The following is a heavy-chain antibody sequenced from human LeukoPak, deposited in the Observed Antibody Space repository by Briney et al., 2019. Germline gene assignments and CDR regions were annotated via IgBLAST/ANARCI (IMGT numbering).Heavy chain of an antibody. CDR2: ISGSGGST. CDR1: GFTFSSYG. D-gene: IGHD3-16*01. Sequence: PGGTLRLSCAASGFTFSSYGMSWVRQAPGKGLEWVSAISGSGGSTYYADSVKGRFTISRDNSKNTLYLQMNSLRAEDTAVYYCAKDRLTFGGVTHLNWFDPRGQGTLVTVSS. CDR3: AKDRLTFGGVTHLNWFDP. V-gene: IGHV3-23*01. J-gene: IGHJ5*02.